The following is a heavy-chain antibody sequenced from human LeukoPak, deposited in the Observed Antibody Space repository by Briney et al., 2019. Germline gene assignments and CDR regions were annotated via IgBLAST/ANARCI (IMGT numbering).Heavy chain of an antibody. D-gene: IGHD6-19*01. Sequence: SETLSLTCAVYGGSFSGYYWSWIRQPPGKGLEWIGEINHSGSTNYNPSLKSRVTISVDTSKNQFSLKLSFVTAADTAVYYCASGAVAGRDYWGQGTLVTVSS. CDR1: GGSFSGYY. CDR2: INHSGST. CDR3: ASGAVAGRDY. J-gene: IGHJ4*02. V-gene: IGHV4-34*01.